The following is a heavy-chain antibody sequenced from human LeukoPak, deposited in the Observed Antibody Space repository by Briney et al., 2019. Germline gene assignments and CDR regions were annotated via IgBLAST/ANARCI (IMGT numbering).Heavy chain of an antibody. D-gene: IGHD3-10*01. CDR1: GGSISSYY. J-gene: IGHJ5*02. V-gene: IGHV4-4*09. CDR2: IYTSGST. Sequence: SETLSLTCTVSGGSISSYYWSWIRQPPGKGLEWIGYIYTSGSTNYNPSLKSRVTISVDTSKNQFSLKLSSVTAADTAVYYCARRVYYYGSGRNWFDPWGQGTLVTVSS. CDR3: ARRVYYYGSGRNWFDP.